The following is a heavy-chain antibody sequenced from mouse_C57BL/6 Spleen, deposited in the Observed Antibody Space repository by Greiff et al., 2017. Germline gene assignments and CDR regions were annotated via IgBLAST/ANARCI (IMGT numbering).Heavy chain of an antibody. CDR3: ALGDGYSSAWFAY. D-gene: IGHD2-3*01. CDR2: INPNNGGT. J-gene: IGHJ3*01. CDR1: GYTFTDYY. Sequence: VQLQQSGPELVKPGASVKISCKASGYTFTDYYMNWVKQSHGKSLEWIGDINPNNGGTSYNQKFKGKATLTVDKSSSTAYMELRSLTSEDSAVYYCALGDGYSSAWFAYWGQGTLVTVSA. V-gene: IGHV1-26*01.